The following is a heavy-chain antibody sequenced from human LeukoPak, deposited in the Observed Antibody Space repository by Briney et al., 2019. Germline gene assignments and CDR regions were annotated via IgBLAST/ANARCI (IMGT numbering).Heavy chain of an antibody. Sequence: GGSLRLSCTASGFTFSSYCIDWVRQAPGKGLEWVSTINRSNTYINYSGSVKGQFTISRDNAKNSLYLQMNSLRAEDTAVYYCAGHYDSSGYDYYYGMDGWGQGTTVTVSS. D-gene: IGHD3-22*01. CDR3: AGHYDSSGYDYYYGMDG. J-gene: IGHJ6*02. CDR2: INRSNTYI. CDR1: GFTFSSYC. V-gene: IGHV3-21*01.